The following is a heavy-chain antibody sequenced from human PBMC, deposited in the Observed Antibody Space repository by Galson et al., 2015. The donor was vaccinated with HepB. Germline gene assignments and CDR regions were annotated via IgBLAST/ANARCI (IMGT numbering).Heavy chain of an antibody. V-gene: IGHV1-69*10. CDR2: FIPHLDRA. Sequence: SVKVSCKASGSSFNSFTFSWVRQAPGQGLEWMGEFIPHLDRAKYTQQFQGRVTITADKSTATVFMDLRSLRSDDTAKYYCARGRVEEVVIIPGAVNHPRISYGLDVGGRGTTVTVSS. D-gene: IGHD2-2*01. J-gene: IGHJ6*02. CDR1: GSSFNSFT. CDR3: ARGRVEEVVIIPGAVNHPRISYGLDV.